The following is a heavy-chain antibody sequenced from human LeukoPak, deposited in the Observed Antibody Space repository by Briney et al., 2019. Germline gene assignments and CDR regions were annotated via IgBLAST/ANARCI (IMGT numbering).Heavy chain of an antibody. CDR2: ISSSSSYI. Sequence: GGSLRLSCAASGFTFSSYSMNWVRQAPGKGLEWVSSISSSSSYIYYADSVKGRFTISRDNAKNSLYLQMNSLRAEDTAVYYCARHYYSSGTTDYFDYWGQGTLVTVSS. CDR1: GFTFSSYS. J-gene: IGHJ4*02. D-gene: IGHD3-10*01. V-gene: IGHV3-21*01. CDR3: ARHYYSSGTTDYFDY.